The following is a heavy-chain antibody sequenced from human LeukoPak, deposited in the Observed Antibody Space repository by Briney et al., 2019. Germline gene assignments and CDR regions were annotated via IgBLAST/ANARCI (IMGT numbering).Heavy chain of an antibody. CDR3: AREAPFYCSSTSCYGGGSFDP. D-gene: IGHD2-2*01. CDR1: GFTVSSNY. CDR2: IYSGGSR. J-gene: IGHJ5*02. V-gene: IGHV3-66*02. Sequence: GSLRLSCAASGFTVSSNYMSWVRQAPGKGLEWVSVIYSGGSRYYADSVTGRCTISRDNSKNTLYLQMNSLRAEDTAVYYCAREAPFYCSSTSCYGGGSFDPWGQGTLVTVSS.